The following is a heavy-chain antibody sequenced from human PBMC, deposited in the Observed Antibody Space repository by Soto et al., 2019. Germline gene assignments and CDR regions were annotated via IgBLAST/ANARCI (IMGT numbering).Heavy chain of an antibody. J-gene: IGHJ4*02. CDR2: ISSNGGST. CDR1: GFTFSSYA. V-gene: IGHV3-64D*08. Sequence: GGSLRLSCSASGFTFSSYAMHWVRQAPGKGLEYVSAISSNGGSTYYADSVKGRFTISRDNSKNTLYLQMSSLRAEDTTVYYCVTPQLFTLFYDILTGSSSDYWGQGTLVTVSS. CDR3: VTPQLFTLFYDILTGSSSDY. D-gene: IGHD3-9*01.